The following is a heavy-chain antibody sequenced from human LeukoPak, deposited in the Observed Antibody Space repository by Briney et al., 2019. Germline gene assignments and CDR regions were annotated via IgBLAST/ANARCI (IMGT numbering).Heavy chain of an antibody. CDR1: GFTFSSYA. D-gene: IGHD3-3*01. CDR3: ARNVDDFWSGYSDY. J-gene: IGHJ4*02. Sequence: GGSLRLACAASGFTFSSYAMSSVRQARGKGLEWVSALSGSGGSTYYADSVKGRFTISRDNSKNTLYLQMNSLRAEDTAVYYCARNVDDFWSGYSDYWGQGTLVTVSS. V-gene: IGHV3-23*01. CDR2: LSGSGGST.